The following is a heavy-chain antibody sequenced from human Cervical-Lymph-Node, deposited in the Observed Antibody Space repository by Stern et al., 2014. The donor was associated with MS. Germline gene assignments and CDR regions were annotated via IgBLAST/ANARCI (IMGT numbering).Heavy chain of an antibody. Sequence: QITLKESGPVLVKPTETLTLTCSVSGFSLSNAGMGVSWIRQPPGKALEWLSHIFSNDEESYSTSLNSRLTISKDTSKSQVVLTMTNMDPVDTATYYCARTPRVAFGVSPVGHYYYGLDVWGQGITVIVSS. J-gene: IGHJ6*02. CDR2: IFSNDEE. D-gene: IGHD3-3*01. V-gene: IGHV2-26*01. CDR1: GFSLSNAGMG. CDR3: ARTPRVAFGVSPVGHYYYGLDV.